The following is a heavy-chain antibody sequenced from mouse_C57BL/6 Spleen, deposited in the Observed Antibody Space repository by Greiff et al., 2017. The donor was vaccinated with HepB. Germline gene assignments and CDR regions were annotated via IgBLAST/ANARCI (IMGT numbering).Heavy chain of an antibody. CDR1: GYAFSSSW. CDR3: ARTPYGSSSYWYFDD. CDR2: IYPGDGDT. J-gene: IGHJ1*03. Sequence: QVQLQQSGPELVKPGASVKISCKASGYAFSSSWMNWVKQRPGKGLEWIGRIYPGDGDTNYNGKFKGKATLTADKSSSTAYMQLSSLTSEDSAVYFCARTPYGSSSYWYFDDWGTGTTVTVSS. V-gene: IGHV1-82*01. D-gene: IGHD1-1*01.